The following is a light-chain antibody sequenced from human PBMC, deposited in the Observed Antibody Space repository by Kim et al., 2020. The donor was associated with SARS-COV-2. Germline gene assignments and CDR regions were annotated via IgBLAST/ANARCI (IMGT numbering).Light chain of an antibody. CDR3: QQPNSYAPAWT. V-gene: IGKV1-9*01. Sequence: IQLTQSPSFLSASVGDRVTITCRASQDISSYLAWYQQKPGKAPKLLIHAASTLQSGVPSRFSGSGSGTEFTLTISGLQPEDFASYYCQQPNSYAPAWTFGQGTKVDIK. CDR2: AAS. CDR1: QDISSY. J-gene: IGKJ1*01.